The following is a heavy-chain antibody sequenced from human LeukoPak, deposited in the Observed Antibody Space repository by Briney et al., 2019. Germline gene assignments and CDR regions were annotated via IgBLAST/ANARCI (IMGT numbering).Heavy chain of an antibody. Sequence: ASVRVSCKASGYTFTRYGITWVRQAPGQGLEWMGWINTYSGNKKYTQKLQGRVTMTTDTSTSTAYMELRSLRSDDKALYFCARDRAIGWGGMIEDYYYGMDVWGQGTTVTVSS. CDR3: ARDRAIGWGGMIEDYYYGMDV. CDR1: GYTFTRYG. J-gene: IGHJ6*02. CDR2: INTYSGNK. D-gene: IGHD3-16*01. V-gene: IGHV1-18*01.